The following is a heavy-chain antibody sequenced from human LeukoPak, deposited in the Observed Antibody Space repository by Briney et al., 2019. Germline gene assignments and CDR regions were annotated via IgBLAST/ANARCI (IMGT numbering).Heavy chain of an antibody. D-gene: IGHD4-17*01. CDR3: ARGAVTTAVHWHFSL. J-gene: IGHJ2*01. CDR2: MNPAGDDA. CDR1: GYTFTNYY. V-gene: IGHV1-8*01. Sequence: ASVKVSCKASGYTFTNYYISWVRQATGQGLEWMGWMNPAGDDAGYAQKFQGRMTLTRDTSVSTVYMELSSLKSEDTAVYYCARGAVTTAVHWHFSLWGRGTLVTVSS.